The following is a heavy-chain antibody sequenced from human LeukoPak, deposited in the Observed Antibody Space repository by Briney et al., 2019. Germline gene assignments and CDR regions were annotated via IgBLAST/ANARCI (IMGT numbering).Heavy chain of an antibody. V-gene: IGHV1-46*01. J-gene: IGHJ4*02. D-gene: IGHD2-2*01. Sequence: ASVKVSCKASGYTFTSYGISWVRQAPGQGLEWMGIINPSGGSTSYAQKFQGRVTMTRDTSTSTVYMELSSLRSEDTAVYYCARAGPDCSSTSCHLKYWGQGTLVTVSS. CDR3: ARAGPDCSSTSCHLKY. CDR1: GYTFTSYG. CDR2: INPSGGST.